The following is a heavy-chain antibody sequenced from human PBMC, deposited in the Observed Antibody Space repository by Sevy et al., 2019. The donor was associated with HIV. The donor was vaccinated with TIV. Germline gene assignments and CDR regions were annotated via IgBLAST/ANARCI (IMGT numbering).Heavy chain of an antibody. D-gene: IGHD7-27*01. CDR2: ISYDGSNK. Sequence: GGSLRLSCAASGFTFSSYAMHWVRQAPGKGLEWVAVISYDGSNKYYADSVKGRFTISRDNSKNTLYLQMNSLRAEDTAVYYCERVAGPLTGPVYFDYWGQGTMVTVSS. V-gene: IGHV3-30-3*01. CDR3: ERVAGPLTGPVYFDY. J-gene: IGHJ4*02. CDR1: GFTFSSYA.